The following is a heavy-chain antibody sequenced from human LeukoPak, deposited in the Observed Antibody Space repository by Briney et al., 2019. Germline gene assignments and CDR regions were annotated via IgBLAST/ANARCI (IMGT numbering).Heavy chain of an antibody. Sequence: KSSETLSLTCSVSGDSMRSWYWSWVRQPPGKGLEWIGYIYYSGSTDYNPSLKSRVTISVDTSKNQFSLKLSSVTAADTAVYYCARGFVYWFDPWGQGTLVTVSS. CDR1: GDSMRSWY. CDR2: IYYSGST. CDR3: ARGFVYWFDP. J-gene: IGHJ5*02. V-gene: IGHV4-59*01.